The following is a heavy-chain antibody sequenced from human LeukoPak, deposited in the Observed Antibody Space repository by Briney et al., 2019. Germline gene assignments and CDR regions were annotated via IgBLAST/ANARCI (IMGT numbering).Heavy chain of an antibody. CDR3: VKMAEWFDP. J-gene: IGHJ5*02. D-gene: IGHD5-24*01. V-gene: IGHV4-61*01. CDR1: GDSVSSGSYF. CDR2: ISYSGST. Sequence: SETLSLTCTVSGDSVSSGSYFWSWIRQPPGKGLEWIGYISYSGSTSYNSSLKSRVTISVDTSKNQFSLKLSSMTAADTAAYFCVKMAEWFDPWGQGTLVTVSS.